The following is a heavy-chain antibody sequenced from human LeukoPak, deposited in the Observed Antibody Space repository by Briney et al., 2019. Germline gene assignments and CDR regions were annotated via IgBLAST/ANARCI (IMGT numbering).Heavy chain of an antibody. CDR1: GYTFTGYY. D-gene: IGHD1-26*01. CDR2: INPNSGGT. CDR3: ARERKLDRIVGATIGWFDP. J-gene: IGHJ5*02. Sequence: ASVKVSCKASGYTFTGYYMHWVRQAPGQGLEWMGWINPNSGGTNYAQKFQGRVTMTRDTSISTAYMELSRLRSDDTAVYYCARERKLDRIVGATIGWFDPWGQGTLVTVSS. V-gene: IGHV1-2*02.